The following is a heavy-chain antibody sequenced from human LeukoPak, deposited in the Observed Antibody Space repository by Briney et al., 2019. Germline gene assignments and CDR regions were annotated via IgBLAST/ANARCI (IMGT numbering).Heavy chain of an antibody. CDR1: GGSISSSSYC. D-gene: IGHD5-18*01. CDR2: VCYSGST. CDR3: ARQYSGDSRSPFFDY. V-gene: IGHV4-39*01. J-gene: IGHJ4*02. Sequence: PSETLSLTCTVSGGSISSSSYCWGWIRQPPGKGLEWIGSVCYSGSTYYNPSLKSRVTISVDTSKNQFSLKLSSVTAADTAVYYCARQYSGDSRSPFFDYWGQGTLVTVSA.